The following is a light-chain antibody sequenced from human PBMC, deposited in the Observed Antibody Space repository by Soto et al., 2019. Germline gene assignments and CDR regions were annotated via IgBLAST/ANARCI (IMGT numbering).Light chain of an antibody. CDR3: QQYGSSPYT. CDR1: QSISNNY. V-gene: IGKV3-20*01. Sequence: EIVLTQSPGTLSLSPGERATLSCRASQSISNNYLAWYQQKPGRAPRLLIYGASSRATGIPDRFSGSGSGPDFTLTISRLETEDFAVYYCQQYGSSPYTFGQGTKLEIK. J-gene: IGKJ2*01. CDR2: GAS.